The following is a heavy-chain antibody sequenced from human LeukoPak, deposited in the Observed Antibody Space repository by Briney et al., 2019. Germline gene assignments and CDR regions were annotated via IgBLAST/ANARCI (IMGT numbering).Heavy chain of an antibody. D-gene: IGHD1-26*01. V-gene: IGHV3-23*01. CDR3: AKDLNQGVWD. CDR1: GFTFSSYA. CDR2: ISGSGGST. Sequence: PGGSLRLSCAASGFTFSSYAMSWVRQAPGKGLEWVSIISGSGGSTSYADSVKGRFTISRDNSNNTLYLQMSSLRAEDTAVYFCAKDLNQGVWDWGQGALVTVSS. J-gene: IGHJ4*02.